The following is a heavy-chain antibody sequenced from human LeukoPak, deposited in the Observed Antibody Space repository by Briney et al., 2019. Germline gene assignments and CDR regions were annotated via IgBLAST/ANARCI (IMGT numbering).Heavy chain of an antibody. Sequence: SQTLSLTCAISGDSVSSNSAAWNWIRQSPSRGLEWLGRAYYRSKWYNDYAVSVKSRITINPDTSKNQFSLQLNSVTPEDTAVYYCAKEGGPRYCSGGSCYSGLDYWGQGTLVTVSS. CDR3: AKEGGPRYCSGGSCYSGLDY. CDR1: GDSVSSNSAA. V-gene: IGHV6-1*01. D-gene: IGHD2-15*01. CDR2: AYYRSKWYN. J-gene: IGHJ4*02.